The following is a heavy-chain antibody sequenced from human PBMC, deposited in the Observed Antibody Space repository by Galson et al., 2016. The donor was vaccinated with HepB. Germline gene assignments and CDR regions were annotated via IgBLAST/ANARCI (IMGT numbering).Heavy chain of an antibody. V-gene: IGHV1-2*02. Sequence: SVKVSCKASGYIFTAYYMHWVRQAPGQGLEWMGWVNPNSGGANFAPKFQGRVTMPRETSITTVYMELSALESDDTAVYFCARENKLDYGDPYYYYFMDFWGKGTTVIVSS. CDR2: VNPNSGGA. J-gene: IGHJ6*03. D-gene: IGHD4/OR15-4a*01. CDR1: GYIFTAYY. CDR3: ARENKLDYGDPYYYYFMDF.